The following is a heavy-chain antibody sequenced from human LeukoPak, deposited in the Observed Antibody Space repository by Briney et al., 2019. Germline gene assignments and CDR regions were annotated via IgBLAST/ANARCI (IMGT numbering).Heavy chain of an antibody. CDR2: IYYSGST. CDR1: GDSISTSSYY. Sequence: SETLSLTCSVSGDSISTSSYYWGWIRQPPGKGLEWIGTIYYSGSTYYNPSLTSRVTISVDTSKNQFSLKLSSVTAADTAVYYCARDTTVTYTMDVWGKGTTVTVSS. J-gene: IGHJ6*04. CDR3: ARDTTVTYTMDV. D-gene: IGHD4-17*01. V-gene: IGHV4-39*07.